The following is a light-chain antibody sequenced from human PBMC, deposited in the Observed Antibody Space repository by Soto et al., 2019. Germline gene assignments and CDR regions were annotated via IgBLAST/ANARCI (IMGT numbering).Light chain of an antibody. J-gene: IGKJ3*01. Sequence: DIQMTQPPSSLSASLGDRVTITCRASQTITSDLNWYQQKPGKAPKLLIYAASNLQSGVPSRFSGSGSGTDFTFTISSLQPEDFATYYCQQSYRTPLTFGPGTKVDI. CDR3: QQSYRTPLT. CDR2: AAS. CDR1: QTITSD. V-gene: IGKV1-39*01.